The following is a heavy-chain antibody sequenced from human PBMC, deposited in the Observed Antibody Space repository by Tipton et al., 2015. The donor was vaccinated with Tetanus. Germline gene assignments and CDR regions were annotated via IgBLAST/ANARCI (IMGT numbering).Heavy chain of an antibody. V-gene: IGHV4-61*01. Sequence: TLSLTCTVSGGSVSSGTYYWNWIRQSPGKGLEWIGYIDYFGSTKYNPSLKSRVAMSVDTSKNQLSLRLNSVTSADTAVYYCARTSGYMYSDCWGQGTLVTVSS. J-gene: IGHJ4*02. D-gene: IGHD3-3*01. CDR2: IDYFGST. CDR1: GGSVSSGTYY. CDR3: ARTSGYMYSDC.